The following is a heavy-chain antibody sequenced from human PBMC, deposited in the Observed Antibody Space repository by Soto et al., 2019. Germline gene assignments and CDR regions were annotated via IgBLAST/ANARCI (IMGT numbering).Heavy chain of an antibody. CDR1: GFTVRSYY. CDR2: LSNGGTT. Sequence: PGGSLRLSCAASGFTVRSYYMSWVRQAPGKGLEWVGGLSNGGTTYYADSVKGRFTISRDNSKNTLYLQMNGLKAEDTALYYCARDGYSSSSGSWGQGTLVTVSS. CDR3: ARDGYSSSSGS. V-gene: IGHV3-53*01. J-gene: IGHJ5*02. D-gene: IGHD6-6*01.